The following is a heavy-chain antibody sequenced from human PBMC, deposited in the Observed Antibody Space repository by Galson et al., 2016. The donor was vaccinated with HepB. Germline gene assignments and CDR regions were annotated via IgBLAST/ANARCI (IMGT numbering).Heavy chain of an antibody. V-gene: IGHV3-15*01. D-gene: IGHD1-26*01. Sequence: SLRLSCAASGFTFSNAWMSWVRQAPGKGLEWVGRIKSKSDGGTVQYAAPVKGRFTISRDDSKNTLNLQMNSLKTEDTAMYFCTTEGGAAPFPNYWGQGTLVIVSS. CDR2: IKSKSDGGTV. CDR3: TTEGGAAPFPNY. J-gene: IGHJ4*02. CDR1: GFTFSNAW.